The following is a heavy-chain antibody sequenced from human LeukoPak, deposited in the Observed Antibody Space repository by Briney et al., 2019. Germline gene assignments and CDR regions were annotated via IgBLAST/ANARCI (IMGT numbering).Heavy chain of an antibody. Sequence: GGSLRLSCSASGFTFSSYAMHWVRQAPGKGLEYVSAISSNGGSTYYADPVKGRFTISRDNSKNTLYLQMSSLRAEDTAVYYCVKDRGYSYGEGGYWGQGTLVTVSS. CDR1: GFTFSSYA. J-gene: IGHJ4*02. D-gene: IGHD5-18*01. CDR3: VKDRGYSYGEGGY. CDR2: ISSNGGST. V-gene: IGHV3-64D*06.